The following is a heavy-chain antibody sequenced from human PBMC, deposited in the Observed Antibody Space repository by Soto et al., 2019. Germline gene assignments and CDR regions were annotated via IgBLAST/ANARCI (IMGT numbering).Heavy chain of an antibody. CDR2: ISSSGNT. J-gene: IGHJ4*02. Sequence: PSETLSLTCTVSDGSISNFYWSWIRQPPGKGLEWIGYISSSGNTNYNPSLKTRVSISVDTSKNQFSLNLTSVTAADTAVYYCARAPMGLTRSYFDSWGQGTPVTVSS. D-gene: IGHD2-8*01. CDR3: ARAPMGLTRSYFDS. V-gene: IGHV4-59*01. CDR1: DGSISNFY.